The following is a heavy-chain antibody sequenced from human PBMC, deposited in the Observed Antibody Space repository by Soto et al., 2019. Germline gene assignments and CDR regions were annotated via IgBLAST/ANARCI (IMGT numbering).Heavy chain of an antibody. Sequence: EVQLVESGGGLVQPGGSLRLSCSASGFTFSSYAMHWVRQAPGKGLEYVSAISSNGGSTYYADSVKGRFTISRDNSKNTLYLQMSSLRAEDTAVYYCVKWRTTVVPKGYYGMDVWGQGTTVTVSS. V-gene: IGHV3-64D*08. D-gene: IGHD4-17*01. CDR3: VKWRTTVVPKGYYGMDV. CDR2: ISSNGGST. J-gene: IGHJ6*02. CDR1: GFTFSSYA.